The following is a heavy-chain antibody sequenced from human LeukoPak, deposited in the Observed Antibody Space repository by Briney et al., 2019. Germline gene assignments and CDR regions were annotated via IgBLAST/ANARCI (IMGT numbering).Heavy chain of an antibody. CDR2: ISGSGGST. V-gene: IGHV3-23*01. J-gene: IGHJ4*02. CDR3: AKDYYGDYGWVDY. Sequence: GGSLRLSCAASGFTFSSYAMSWVRQAPGKGLEWVSAISGSGGSTYHTDSVKGRFTISRDNSKNTLYLQMNSLRAEDTAVYYCAKDYYGDYGWVDYWGQGTLVTVSS. D-gene: IGHD4-17*01. CDR1: GFTFSSYA.